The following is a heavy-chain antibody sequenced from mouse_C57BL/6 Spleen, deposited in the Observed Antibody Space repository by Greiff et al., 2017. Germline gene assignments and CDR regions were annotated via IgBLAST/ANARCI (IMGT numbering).Heavy chain of an antibody. Sequence: EVKLMESGGGLVQPGGSLSLSCAASGFTFTDYYMSWVRQPPGKALEWLGFIRNKANGYTTEYSASVKGRFTISRDNSQSILYLQMNALRAEDSATFYCAGLLTGTFAYWGQGTLVTVSA. V-gene: IGHV7-3*01. J-gene: IGHJ3*01. CDR3: AGLLTGTFAY. CDR1: GFTFTDYY. CDR2: IRNKANGYTT. D-gene: IGHD4-1*01.